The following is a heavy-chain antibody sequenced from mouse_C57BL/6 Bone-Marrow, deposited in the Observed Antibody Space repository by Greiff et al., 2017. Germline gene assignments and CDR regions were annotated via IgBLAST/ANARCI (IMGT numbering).Heavy chain of an antibody. CDR1: GYTFTSYG. J-gene: IGHJ2*01. V-gene: IGHV1-81*01. CDR2: IYPRSGNT. Sequence: VQLQQSGAELARPGASVKLSCKASGYTFTSYGISWVKQRTGQGLEWIGEIYPRSGNTYYNEKFKGKATLTADKSSSTAYMEFRSLTSEDSAVYFCANFFDYWGQGTTLTVSS. CDR3: ANFFDY.